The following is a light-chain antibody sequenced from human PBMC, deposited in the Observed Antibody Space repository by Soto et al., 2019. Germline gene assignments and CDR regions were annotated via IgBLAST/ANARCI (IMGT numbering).Light chain of an antibody. CDR3: QQYGSSPPLT. CDR1: QSVSSY. Sequence: EIVLTQSPATLSLSPGERATLSCRASQSVSSYLAWYQQKPGQAPRLLIYGASSRATGIPDRFSGSGSGTDFTLTISRLEPEDFVVYYCQQYGSSPPLTFGVGTKVDIK. J-gene: IGKJ4*01. CDR2: GAS. V-gene: IGKV3-20*01.